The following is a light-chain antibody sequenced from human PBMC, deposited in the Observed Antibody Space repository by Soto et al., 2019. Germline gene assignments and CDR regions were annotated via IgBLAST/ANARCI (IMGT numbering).Light chain of an antibody. J-gene: IGLJ3*02. Sequence: QSALTQPPSATGSPGQSVTISCTGTSSDVGGYNYVSWYQQHPGKAPKLMISEVSQRASGVPDRFSGSKSGNTASLTVSGLQAEDEADYYCSSYAGSHWVFGGGTKLTVL. CDR3: SSYAGSHWV. CDR2: EVS. CDR1: SSDVGGYNY. V-gene: IGLV2-8*01.